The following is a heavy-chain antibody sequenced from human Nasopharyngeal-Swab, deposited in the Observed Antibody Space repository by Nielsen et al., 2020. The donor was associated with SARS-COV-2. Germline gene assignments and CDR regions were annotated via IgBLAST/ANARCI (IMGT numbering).Heavy chain of an antibody. Sequence: ASVKVSCKVSGYTLTELSMHWVRQATGQGLEWMGWMNPNSGNTGYAQKFQGRVTMTRNTSISTAYMELSSLRSEDTAVYYCARGRKITMIVVVIPTHYYYMDVWGKGTTVTVSS. CDR3: ARGRKITMIVVVIPTHYYYMDV. V-gene: IGHV1-8*01. D-gene: IGHD3-22*01. CDR1: GYTLTELS. CDR2: MNPNSGNT. J-gene: IGHJ6*03.